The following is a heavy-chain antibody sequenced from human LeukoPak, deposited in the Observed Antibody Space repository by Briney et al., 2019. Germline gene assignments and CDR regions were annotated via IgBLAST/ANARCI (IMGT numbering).Heavy chain of an antibody. CDR2: ISSSSSYI. D-gene: IGHD6-19*01. CDR1: GFTFQEYG. Sequence: GGSLRLSCGGSGFTFQEYGMSSVRQAPGKGLEWVSSISSSSSYIYYADSVKGRFTISRDNAKNSLYLQMNSLRAEDTAVYYCARDVSSSGWYYWGQGTLVTVSS. V-gene: IGHV3-21*01. CDR3: ARDVSSSGWYY. J-gene: IGHJ4*02.